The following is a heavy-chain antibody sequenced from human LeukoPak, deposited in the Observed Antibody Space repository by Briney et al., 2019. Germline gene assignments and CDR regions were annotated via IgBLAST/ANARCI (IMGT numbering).Heavy chain of an antibody. CDR3: ARDIVVVPAVEAEDC. CDR1: GYTLGDHY. Sequence: GASVKVSCKASGYTLGDHYMHWVRQAPGQGLEWMGWINPNSGLTNYAQRLQGRVTMTADTSVNTAYMHLTGLTSDDSAVYYCARDIVVVPAVEAEDCWGQGTLVIVSS. D-gene: IGHD2-2*01. V-gene: IGHV1-2*02. J-gene: IGHJ4*02. CDR2: INPNSGLT.